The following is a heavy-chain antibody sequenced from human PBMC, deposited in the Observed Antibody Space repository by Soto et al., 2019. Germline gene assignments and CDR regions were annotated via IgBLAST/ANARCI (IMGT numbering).Heavy chain of an antibody. V-gene: IGHV3-21*06. J-gene: IGHJ6*02. CDR1: RVSFWTSV. CDR3: AKYYHGDSYYYGLDV. D-gene: IGHD2-21*01. Sequence: PSGCMELACASSRVSFWTSVMGGVRQTTGKGLEWVSLISSSSAYAYYADSVQGRFTVSRDNARSSVYLQMNSLTADDTAVYYCAKYYHGDSYYYGLDVWGQGNTVT. CDR2: ISSSSAYA.